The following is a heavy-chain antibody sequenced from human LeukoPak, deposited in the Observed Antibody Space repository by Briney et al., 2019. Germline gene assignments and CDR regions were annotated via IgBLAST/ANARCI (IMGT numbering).Heavy chain of an antibody. CDR2: IYYSGST. CDR1: GGSISSGGYY. CDR3: ARGPNCSSTSCYRVYYYYYYMDV. J-gene: IGHJ6*03. D-gene: IGHD2-2*02. Sequence: SQTLSLTCTVSGGSISSGGYYWSWSRQHPGKGLEWIGYIYYSGSTYYNPSLKSRVTISVDTAKNQFSLKLSSVTAADTAVYYCARGPNCSSTSCYRVYYYYYYMDVWGKGTTVTLSS. V-gene: IGHV4-31*03.